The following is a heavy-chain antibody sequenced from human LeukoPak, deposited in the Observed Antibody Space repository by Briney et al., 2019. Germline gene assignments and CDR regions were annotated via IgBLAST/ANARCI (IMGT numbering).Heavy chain of an antibody. CDR3: ARESGNGEQWLGY. CDR1: GFTVSSNY. Sequence: GGSLRLSCAASGFTVSSNYMSWVRQAPAKGLEWASVIYSGGSTYYADSVKGRFTISRDNSKNTLYLQMNSLRAEDTAVYYCARESGNGEQWLGYWGQGTLVTVSS. V-gene: IGHV3-53*01. CDR2: IYSGGST. D-gene: IGHD6-19*01. J-gene: IGHJ4*02.